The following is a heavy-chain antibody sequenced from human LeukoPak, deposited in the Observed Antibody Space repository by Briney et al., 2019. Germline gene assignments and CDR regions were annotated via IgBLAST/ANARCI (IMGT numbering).Heavy chain of an antibody. V-gene: IGHV4-34*01. CDR3: ARGKYYDFWRPLIFDI. J-gene: IGHJ3*02. CDR2: INQSGSN. Sequence: SETLSLTCAVYGGSFSGYYWSWIRQPTGKGLEWIGEINQSGSNNNNPFLKSRVNNSVDTSKNQVSLKLSSVTAADTGVYYLARGKYYDFWRPLIFDIWGQGTMVTVSS. CDR1: GGSFSGYY. D-gene: IGHD3-3*01.